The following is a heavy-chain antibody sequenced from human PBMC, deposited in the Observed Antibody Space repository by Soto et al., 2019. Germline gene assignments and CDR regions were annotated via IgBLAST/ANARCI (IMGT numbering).Heavy chain of an antibody. CDR1: GFKFSGYS. CDR3: ARGAPSYYFDY. V-gene: IGHV3-21*01. J-gene: IGHJ4*02. CDR2: IRTSSSDI. Sequence: PGGSLRLSWAASGFKFSGYSMNWVRQAPGKGLEWVSSIRTSSSDIYYADSVKGRFTISRDNAKNSLHLQMNSLRVEDTAVYYCARGAPSYYFDYWGQGNLVTVSS.